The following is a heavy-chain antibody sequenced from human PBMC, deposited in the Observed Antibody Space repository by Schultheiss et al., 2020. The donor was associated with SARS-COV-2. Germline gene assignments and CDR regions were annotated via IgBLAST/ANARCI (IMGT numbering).Heavy chain of an antibody. V-gene: IGHV3-11*06. Sequence: GGSLRLSCAASGFTFSDYYMSWIRQAPGKGLEWVSYISSSSSYIYYADSVKGRFTISRDNAKNSLYLQMNSLRAEDTAVYYCARDENWNYRPYYYYGMDVWGQGTTVTVSS. J-gene: IGHJ6*02. CDR2: ISSSSSYI. CDR3: ARDENWNYRPYYYYGMDV. CDR1: GFTFSDYY. D-gene: IGHD1-7*01.